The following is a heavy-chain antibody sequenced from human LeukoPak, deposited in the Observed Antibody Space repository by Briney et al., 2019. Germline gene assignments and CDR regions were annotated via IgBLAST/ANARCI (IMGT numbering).Heavy chain of an antibody. D-gene: IGHD3/OR15-3a*01. Sequence: SETLSLTCTVSGGSISNTLYYWGWIRQPPGKGLEWIGGIYYSGSTYYNPSLKSRVTIFVDTSKNQFSLNLSSVTAADTAVYYCARQTGSGLFILPGGQGTLVTVSS. CDR3: ARQTGSGLFILP. V-gene: IGHV4-39*01. CDR1: GGSISNTLYY. CDR2: IYYSGST. J-gene: IGHJ4*02.